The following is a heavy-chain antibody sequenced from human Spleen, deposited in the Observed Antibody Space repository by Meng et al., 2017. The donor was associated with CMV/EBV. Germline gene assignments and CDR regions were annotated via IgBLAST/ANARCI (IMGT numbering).Heavy chain of an antibody. CDR1: GFPFSSYA. D-gene: IGHD2-2*01. Sequence: SCEASGFPFSSYAMHWVRQAPGKGLEWLAAMSFDGTNKVYADSVLGRFTISRNTSEKTLFLQMDFLRTDDTAVYYCARGSSLMKFDYWGQGTLVTVSS. J-gene: IGHJ4*02. V-gene: IGHV3-30*04. CDR3: ARGSSLMKFDY. CDR2: MSFDGTNK.